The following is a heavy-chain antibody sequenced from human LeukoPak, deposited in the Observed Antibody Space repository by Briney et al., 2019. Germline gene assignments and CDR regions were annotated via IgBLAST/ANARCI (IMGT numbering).Heavy chain of an antibody. CDR1: GGSISSYY. D-gene: IGHD1-26*01. CDR3: ARDHQGGIDY. J-gene: IGHJ4*02. Sequence: WETLSLSCTVSGGSISSYYRSWIRQPPGKGLEWVGYIYYSGSTNYTPYPTSRVAISVDTSKNQFSLKLSSVTAADTAVYYCARDHQGGIDYWGQGTLVTVSS. V-gene: IGHV4-59*01. CDR2: IYYSGST.